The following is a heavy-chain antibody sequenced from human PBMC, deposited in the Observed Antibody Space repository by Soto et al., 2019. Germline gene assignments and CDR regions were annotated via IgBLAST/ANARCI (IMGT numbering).Heavy chain of an antibody. D-gene: IGHD6-13*01. CDR2: TYYSGST. Sequence: QVQLQESGPGLVKPSETLSLTCTVSGGSISSYYWSWIRQPPGKGLEWIGYTYYSGSTNYNPSLKSRVTISVDTSKNQFSLKLSSVTAADTAVYYCARHLYSSSWYGWFDPWGQGTLVTVSS. CDR3: ARHLYSSSWYGWFDP. CDR1: GGSISSYY. V-gene: IGHV4-59*08. J-gene: IGHJ5*02.